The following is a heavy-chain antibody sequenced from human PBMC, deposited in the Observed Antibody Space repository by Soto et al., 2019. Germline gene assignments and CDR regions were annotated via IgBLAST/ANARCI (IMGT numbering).Heavy chain of an antibody. Sequence: GESLKISCKGSGYSFTSYWISWVRQMPGKGLEWMGRIDPSDSYTNYSPSFQGHVTISADKSISTAYLQWSSLKASDTAMYYCATHDGGVYYYGMDVWGQGTTVTVSS. CDR3: ATHDGGVYYYGMDV. V-gene: IGHV5-10-1*01. J-gene: IGHJ6*02. D-gene: IGHD1-1*01. CDR1: GYSFTSYW. CDR2: IDPSDSYT.